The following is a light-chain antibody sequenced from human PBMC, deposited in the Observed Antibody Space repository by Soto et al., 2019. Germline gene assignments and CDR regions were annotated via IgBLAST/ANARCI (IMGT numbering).Light chain of an antibody. Sequence: EVVMTQSPATLSVSPGERATLSCRASQSVASNLAWYPQKPGQPPRLLIYGASTRAPGIPARFSGSGAGTECTLTISSLQSEDSAVYYCPHYDDWRPWTFGQGTKVEIK. CDR3: PHYDDWRPWT. CDR1: QSVASN. J-gene: IGKJ1*01. CDR2: GAS. V-gene: IGKV3-15*01.